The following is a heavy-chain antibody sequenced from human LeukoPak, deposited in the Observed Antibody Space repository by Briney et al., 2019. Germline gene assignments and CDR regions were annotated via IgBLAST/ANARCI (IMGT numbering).Heavy chain of an antibody. CDR2: IIPIFGTA. V-gene: IGHV1-69*05. D-gene: IGHD3-22*01. CDR3: AMGFSKCYYDSSGYPLGMDV. J-gene: IGHJ6*02. Sequence: SVKVSCKASGGTFSSYAISWVRQAPGQGLKWMGGIIPIFGTANYAQKLQGRVTMTTDTSTSTAYMELRSLRSDDTAVYYCAMGFSKCYYDSSGYPLGMDVWGQGTTVTVSS. CDR1: GGTFSSYA.